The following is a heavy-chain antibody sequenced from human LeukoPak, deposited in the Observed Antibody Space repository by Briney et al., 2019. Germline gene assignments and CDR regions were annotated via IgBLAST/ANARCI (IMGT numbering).Heavy chain of an antibody. D-gene: IGHD3-10*01. CDR2: ITGSGGST. J-gene: IGHJ4*02. CDR1: GSTFDNFA. V-gene: IGHV3-23*01. Sequence: GGSLRLSCAPSGSTFDNFAMTWVRQAPGKGLEWVSEITGSGGSTYYADSVKGRFTISRDNSKNTLYLQMNSLRAEDTAIYYCARELFDFDYWGQGTLVTVSS. CDR3: ARELFDFDY.